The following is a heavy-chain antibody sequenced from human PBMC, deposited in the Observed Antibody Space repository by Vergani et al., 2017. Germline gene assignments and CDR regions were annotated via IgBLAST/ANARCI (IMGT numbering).Heavy chain of an antibody. CDR2: ISYDGSNK. CDR1: GFTFSSYG. J-gene: IGHJ3*02. V-gene: IGHV3-30*18. CDR3: AKDLSSSWYVPYGPDAFDI. Sequence: QVQLVESGGGVVQPGRSLRLSCAASGFTFSSYGMHWVRQAPGKGLEWVAVISYDGSNKYYADSVKGRFTISRDNSKNTLYLQMNSLRAEDTAVYYCAKDLSSSWYVPYGPDAFDIWGQGTMVTVSS. D-gene: IGHD6-13*01.